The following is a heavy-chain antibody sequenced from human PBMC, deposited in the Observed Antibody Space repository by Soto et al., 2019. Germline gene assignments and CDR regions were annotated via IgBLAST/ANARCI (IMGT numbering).Heavy chain of an antibody. V-gene: IGHV4-31*03. Sequence: LSLTCTVSGGSISSGGYYWSWIRQHPWKGLEWIGYIYYSGSTYYNPSLKSRVTISVDTSKNQFSLKLSSVTAADTAVYYCARSSRIAARPMDWFDPWGQGTLVTVSS. D-gene: IGHD6-6*01. CDR1: GGSISSGGYY. J-gene: IGHJ5*02. CDR3: ARSSRIAARPMDWFDP. CDR2: IYYSGST.